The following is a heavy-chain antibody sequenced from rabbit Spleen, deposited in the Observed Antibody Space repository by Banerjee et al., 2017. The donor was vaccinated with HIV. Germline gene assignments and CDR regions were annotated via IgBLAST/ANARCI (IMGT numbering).Heavy chain of an antibody. Sequence: QEQLEESGGGLVKPEGSLTLTCKASGFSFSDRDVMCWVRQAPGKGLEWIACINTATGKAVYASWAKGRFTISKTSSTTVTLQMTSLTAADTATYFCAIDLTGVIGCNFGWWVPVTLVTVS. D-gene: IGHD2-1*01. CDR1: GFSFSDRDV. CDR2: INTATGKA. CDR3: AIDLTGVIGCNFGW. V-gene: IGHV1S45*01. J-gene: IGHJ4*01.